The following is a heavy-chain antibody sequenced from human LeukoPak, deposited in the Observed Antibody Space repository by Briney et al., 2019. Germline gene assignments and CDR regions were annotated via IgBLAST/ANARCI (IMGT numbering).Heavy chain of an antibody. J-gene: IGHJ4*02. CDR2: IRSKAYGETA. CDR3: TRDRGAYNLYDY. Sequence: SLRLSCTASGFTFGDYAMSWIRQAPGKGLEWVGFIRSKAYGETADYAASVKGRFTISRDDSKAIAYLQMNSLKTEDTAVYHCTRDRGAYNLYDYWGQGTLVTVSS. D-gene: IGHD1-1*01. CDR1: GFTFGDYA. V-gene: IGHV3-49*03.